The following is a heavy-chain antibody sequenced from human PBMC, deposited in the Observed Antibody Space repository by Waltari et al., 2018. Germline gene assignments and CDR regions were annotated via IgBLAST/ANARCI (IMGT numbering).Heavy chain of an antibody. D-gene: IGHD6-19*01. Sequence: EVQLLESGGGLVQPGGSLSLSCAASGFTFINYAMMWVRQAPGKGLEWVSSITGGGGATFYADSVKGRFTISRDNSKNTLYVQMHSLRVDDSAIYYCAKGKASGLVDWFDPWGQGTLVTVSS. CDR3: AKGKASGLVDWFDP. CDR2: ITGGGGAT. J-gene: IGHJ5*02. CDR1: GFTFINYA. V-gene: IGHV3-23*01.